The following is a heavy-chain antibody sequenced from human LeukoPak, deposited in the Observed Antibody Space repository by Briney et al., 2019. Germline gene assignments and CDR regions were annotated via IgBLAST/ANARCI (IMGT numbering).Heavy chain of an antibody. CDR1: GFTFSSYA. J-gene: IGHJ4*02. D-gene: IGHD6-19*01. CDR2: KSYDGSNK. Sequence: GGSLRLSCAASGFTFSSYAMHWVRQAPGKGLEWVAVKSYDGSNKYYADSVKGRFTISRDNSKNTLYLQMNSLRAEDTAVYYCAREGWSFDYWGQGTLVTVSS. CDR3: AREGWSFDY. V-gene: IGHV3-30-3*01.